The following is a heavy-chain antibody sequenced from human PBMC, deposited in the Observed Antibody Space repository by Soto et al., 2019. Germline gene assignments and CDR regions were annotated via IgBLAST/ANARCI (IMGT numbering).Heavy chain of an antibody. CDR1: GFTFDDYA. J-gene: IGHJ4*02. CDR3: AKDIGSLHLGELSSEFDY. CDR2: ISWNSGSI. V-gene: IGHV3-9*01. D-gene: IGHD3-16*02. Sequence: GGSLRLSCAASGFTFDDYAMHWVRQAPGKGLEWVSGISWNSGSIGYADSVKGRFTISRDNAKNSLYLQMNSLRAEDTALYYCAKDIGSLHLGELSSEFDYWGQGTLVTVSS.